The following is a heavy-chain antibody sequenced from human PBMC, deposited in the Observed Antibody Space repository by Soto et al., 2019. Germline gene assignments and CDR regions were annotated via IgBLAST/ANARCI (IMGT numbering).Heavy chain of an antibody. J-gene: IGHJ4*02. CDR3: SYDSSGFY. V-gene: IGHV4-39*01. D-gene: IGHD3-22*01. CDR2: IYYSGST. CDR1: GGSISRSGYY. Sequence: QLQLQESGPGLVKPSETLSLTCTVSGGSISRSGYYWGWIRQPPGKGLEWIGSIYYSGSTYYNASLKSRVTISADTSKNQFSLKLSSVTAADTAVYYCSYDSSGFYWGQGTLVTVSS.